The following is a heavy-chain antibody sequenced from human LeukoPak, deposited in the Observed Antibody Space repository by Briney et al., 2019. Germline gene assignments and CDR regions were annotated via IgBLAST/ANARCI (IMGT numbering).Heavy chain of an antibody. CDR2: INHSGST. CDR3: ARGITMIVMVITRYNWFDP. CDR1: GGSFSGYY. D-gene: IGHD3-22*01. Sequence: PSETLSLTCAVYGGSFSGYYWSWIRQPPGKGLEWIGEINHSGSTNYNPSLKSRVTISVDTSKNQFSLKLSSVTAADTAVYYCARGITMIVMVITRYNWFDPWGQGTLVTVSS. J-gene: IGHJ5*02. V-gene: IGHV4-34*01.